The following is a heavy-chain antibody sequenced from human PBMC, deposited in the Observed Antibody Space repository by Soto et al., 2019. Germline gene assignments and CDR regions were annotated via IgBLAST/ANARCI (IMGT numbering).Heavy chain of an antibody. J-gene: IGHJ4*02. V-gene: IGHV3-11*01. CDR1: GFTFSDYY. D-gene: IGHD2-8*01. Sequence: GGSLRLSCAASGFTFSDYYMSWIRQAPGKGLEWVSYISSSGSTIYYADSVKGRFTISRDNSKNTLYLQMNSLRAEDTAVYYCAKPGDYIVLMVYAHWGQGTLVTVSS. CDR2: ISSSGSTI. CDR3: AKPGDYIVLMVYAH.